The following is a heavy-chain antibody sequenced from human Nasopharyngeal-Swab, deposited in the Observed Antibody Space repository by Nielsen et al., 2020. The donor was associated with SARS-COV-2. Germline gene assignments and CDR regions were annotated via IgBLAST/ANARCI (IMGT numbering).Heavy chain of an antibody. J-gene: IGHJ4*02. CDR3: ARDHAYDYVWGSYRPLIPRFDY. D-gene: IGHD3-16*02. CDR1: GFTFSSYS. V-gene: IGHV3-21*01. Sequence: GESLKISCAASGFTFSSYSMNWVRQAPGKGLEWVSSISSSSSYIYYADSMKGRFTISRDNAKNSLYLQMNSLRDEDTAVYYCARDHAYDYVWGSYRPLIPRFDYWGQGTLVTVSS. CDR2: ISSSSSYI.